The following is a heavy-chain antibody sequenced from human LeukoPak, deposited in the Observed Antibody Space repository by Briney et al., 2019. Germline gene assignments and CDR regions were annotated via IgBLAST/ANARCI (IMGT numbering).Heavy chain of an antibody. CDR1: GFCLSTRGLC. Sequence: SALALARPTPTVTLTCTFSGFCLSTRGLCVSLIRQAPGKALAWLARIDWVDDKYSSTILKTRLTIAKHTPKNRVVLTMTYMDPLDTATYYCARSPSVIRFWEWQYYFDYWGQGTLVTVSS. D-gene: IGHD3-3*01. V-gene: IGHV2-70*11. CDR3: ARSPSVIRFWEWQYYFDY. CDR2: IDWVDDK. J-gene: IGHJ4*02.